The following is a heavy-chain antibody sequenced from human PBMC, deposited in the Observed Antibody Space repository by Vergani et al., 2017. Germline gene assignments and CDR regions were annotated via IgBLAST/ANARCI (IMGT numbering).Heavy chain of an antibody. Sequence: EVQLVESGGGLVQPGRSLRLSCAASGFTFDDYAMHWVRQAPGKGLEWVSGISWNSGSIGYADSVKGRFTISRDNAKNSLYLQMNSLRAEDTALYYCAKDSGIAAAGTNRVGRGSLNVWGQGTTVTVSS. J-gene: IGHJ6*02. D-gene: IGHD6-13*01. CDR1: GFTFDDYA. CDR3: AKDSGIAAAGTNRVGRGSLNV. CDR2: ISWNSGSI. V-gene: IGHV3-9*01.